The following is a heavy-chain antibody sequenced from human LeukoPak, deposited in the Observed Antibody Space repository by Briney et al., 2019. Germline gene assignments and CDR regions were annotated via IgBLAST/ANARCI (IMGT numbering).Heavy chain of an antibody. J-gene: IGHJ6*02. Sequence: GASVKVSCKASGYTFTSYDINWVRQATGQGLEWMGWMNPNSGNTGYAQKFQGRVTMTRDTSTSTVYMDLSSLRSEDTAVYHCARVKGDYGDYYYYGMDVWGQGTTVTVSS. CDR2: MNPNSGNT. V-gene: IGHV1-8*01. D-gene: IGHD4-17*01. CDR1: GYTFTSYD. CDR3: ARVKGDYGDYYYYGMDV.